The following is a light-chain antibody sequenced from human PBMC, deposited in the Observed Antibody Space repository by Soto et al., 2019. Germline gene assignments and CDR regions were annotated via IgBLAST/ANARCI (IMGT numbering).Light chain of an antibody. V-gene: IGKV3-20*01. CDR1: QSVGKSY. CDR2: GAS. Sequence: EIVLTQSPDTLSLSPGERVTLSCRASQSVGKSYLAWYQQKPGQSPRLLIYGASSRATGIPDRFSGYESGTAYTLTISRVEPEDFAVYYWQQYASSPLTFGGGTKVEIK. J-gene: IGKJ4*01. CDR3: QQYASSPLT.